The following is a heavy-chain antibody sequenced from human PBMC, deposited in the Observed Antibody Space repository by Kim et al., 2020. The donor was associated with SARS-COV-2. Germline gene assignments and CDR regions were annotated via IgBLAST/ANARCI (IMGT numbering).Heavy chain of an antibody. V-gene: IGHV1-46*01. D-gene: IGHD2-15*01. Sequence: ASVKVSCKASGYTFTSYYMHWVRQAPGQGLEWMGIINPSGGSTSYAQKFQGRVTMTRDTSTSTVYMELSSLRSEDTAVYYCAITSAATDYYYYYMDVWGKGTTVTVSS. J-gene: IGHJ6*03. CDR2: INPSGGST. CDR1: GYTFTSYY. CDR3: AITSAATDYYYYYMDV.